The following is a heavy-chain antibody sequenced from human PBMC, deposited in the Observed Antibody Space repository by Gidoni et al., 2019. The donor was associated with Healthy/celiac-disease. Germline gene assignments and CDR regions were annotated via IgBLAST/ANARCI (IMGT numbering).Heavy chain of an antibody. CDR2: IWYDGSNK. J-gene: IGHJ6*03. Sequence: QVQLVESGGGVVQPGRSLRLSCAASGFTFSSYGLHWVRQAPGKGLEWVAVIWYDGSNKDYADSVKGRFTISRDNSKNTLYLQMNSLRAEDTAVYYCARDGPHCSSTSCYVGYYYYMDVWGKGTTVTVSS. CDR1: GFTFSSYG. CDR3: ARDGPHCSSTSCYVGYYYYMDV. V-gene: IGHV3-33*01. D-gene: IGHD2-2*01.